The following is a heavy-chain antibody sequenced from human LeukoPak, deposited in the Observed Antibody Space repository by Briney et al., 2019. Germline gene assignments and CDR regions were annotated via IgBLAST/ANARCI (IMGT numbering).Heavy chain of an antibody. CDR2: ISPDGSAR. Sequence: GGSLRLSCSASGFDFATYWINWVRQAPGKGLEWVANISPDGSARYVDAVRGRFTISRDNSKNTLYLQLNSLRAEDTAVYYCAKAMSFDYYDYRGFYRVEFDSWGQGTLVTVSS. CDR3: AKAMSFDYYDYRGFYRVEFDS. J-gene: IGHJ4*02. V-gene: IGHV3-7*03. CDR1: GFDFATYW. D-gene: IGHD3-22*01.